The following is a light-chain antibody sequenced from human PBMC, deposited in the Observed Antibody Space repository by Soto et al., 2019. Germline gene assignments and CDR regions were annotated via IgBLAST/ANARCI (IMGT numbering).Light chain of an antibody. CDR2: WAS. V-gene: IGKV3-15*01. CDR1: QGVSRK. CDR3: QQYYGTPYT. Sequence: DIVMTQSPATLSVAPGERVTFSCRASQGVSRKLAWYQHKPGQAPKLALYWASTRESGVSDRFNGSGSATDFTLTINNLQPEDAAVYYCQQYYGTPYTFGQGTKLEI. J-gene: IGKJ2*01.